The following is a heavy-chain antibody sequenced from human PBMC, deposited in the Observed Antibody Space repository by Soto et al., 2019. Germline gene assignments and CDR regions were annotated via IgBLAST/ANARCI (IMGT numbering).Heavy chain of an antibody. CDR3: ARDPPSGEDSSGYYYDY. V-gene: IGHV1-18*01. Sequence: QVQLVQSGAEVKKPGASVKVSCKASGYTFTSYGISWVRQAPGQGLEWMGWISAYNGNTNYAQKLQGRVTMTTDTSTSTGYMELRSVRSDDTAVYYCARDPPSGEDSSGYYYDYWGQGTLVTVSS. CDR1: GYTFTSYG. CDR2: ISAYNGNT. D-gene: IGHD3-22*01. J-gene: IGHJ4*02.